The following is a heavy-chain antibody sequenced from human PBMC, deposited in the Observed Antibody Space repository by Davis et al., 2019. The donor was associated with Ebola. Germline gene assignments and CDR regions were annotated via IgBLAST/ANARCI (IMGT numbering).Heavy chain of an antibody. CDR1: GYTFTSYG. CDR3: ARDSRRYCSGGSCANNWFDP. Sequence: ASVKVSCKASGYTFTSYGISWVRQAPGQGLEWMGWISAYNGNTNYAQKLQGRVTMTTDTSTSTAYMELRNLRSDDTAVYYCARDSRRYCSGGSCANNWFDPWGQGTLVTVSS. V-gene: IGHV1-18*01. CDR2: ISAYNGNT. D-gene: IGHD2-15*01. J-gene: IGHJ5*02.